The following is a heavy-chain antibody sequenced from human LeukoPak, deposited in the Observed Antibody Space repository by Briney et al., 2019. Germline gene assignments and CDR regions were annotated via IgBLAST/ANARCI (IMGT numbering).Heavy chain of an antibody. Sequence: GASVKVSCKASGYTFTGYYMHWVRQAPGQGLEGMGWINPNSGGTNYAQKFQGRVTMTRDTSISTAYMELSRLRSDDTAVYYCAREPGGYSYGYPFDYWGQGTLVTVSS. CDR2: INPNSGGT. D-gene: IGHD5-18*01. CDR3: AREPGGYSYGYPFDY. V-gene: IGHV1-2*02. CDR1: GYTFTGYY. J-gene: IGHJ4*02.